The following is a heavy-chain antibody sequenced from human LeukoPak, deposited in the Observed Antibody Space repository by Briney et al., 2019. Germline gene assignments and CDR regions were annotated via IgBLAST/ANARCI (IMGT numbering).Heavy chain of an antibody. D-gene: IGHD6-19*01. CDR1: GGTFSSYA. CDR3: ARGRGSSGWSYFDY. V-gene: IGHV1-69*13. Sequence: GASVKVSCKASGGTFSSYAISWVRQAPGQGLEWMGGIIPIFGTANYAQKFQGRVTITADESTSTAYMELSSLRSEDTAVYYCARGRGSSGWSYFDYWGQGTLVTVSS. J-gene: IGHJ4*02. CDR2: IIPIFGTA.